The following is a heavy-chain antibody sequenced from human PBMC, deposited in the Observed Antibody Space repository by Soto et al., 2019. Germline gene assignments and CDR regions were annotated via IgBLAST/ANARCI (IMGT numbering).Heavy chain of an antibody. CDR2: INAGNGNT. CDR1: GYTFTSYA. CDR3: ARDSLHYGDYYYYYYYMDV. J-gene: IGHJ6*03. D-gene: IGHD4-17*01. V-gene: IGHV1-3*01. Sequence: SVKVSCKASGYTFTSYAMHWVRQAPGQRLEWMGWINAGNGNTKYSQKFQGRVTITRDTSASTAYMELSSLRSEDTAVYYCARDSLHYGDYYYYYYYMDVWGKGTTVTVSS.